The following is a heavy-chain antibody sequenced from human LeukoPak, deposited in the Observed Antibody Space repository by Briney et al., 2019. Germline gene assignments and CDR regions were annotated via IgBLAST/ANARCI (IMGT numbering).Heavy chain of an antibody. V-gene: IGHV3-48*04. CDR1: GFIFSNYN. CDR3: VWGNYRRFDF. J-gene: IGHJ4*02. Sequence: GGSLRLSCAASGFIFSNYNINWVRQAPGKGLEWVSYISRSSSTIYYADSVKGRFTISRDNAKNSLYLQMNSLRAEDTAVYFCVWGNYRRFDFWGQGTLVTVSS. CDR2: ISRSSSTI. D-gene: IGHD3-16*02.